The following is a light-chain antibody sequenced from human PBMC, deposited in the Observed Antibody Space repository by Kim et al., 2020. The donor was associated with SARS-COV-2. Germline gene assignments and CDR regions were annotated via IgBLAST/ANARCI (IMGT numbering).Light chain of an antibody. CDR3: QSYDSSLSALYV. CDR2: DNS. CDR1: SSNNGAGYD. V-gene: IGLV1-40*01. J-gene: IGLJ1*01. Sequence: VTISCAGSSSNNGAGYDVHWYQQLPGTAPKLLIYDNSNRPSGVPDRSSGSKSGTSASLAITGLQAEDEADYYCQSYDSSLSALYVFGTGTKVTVL.